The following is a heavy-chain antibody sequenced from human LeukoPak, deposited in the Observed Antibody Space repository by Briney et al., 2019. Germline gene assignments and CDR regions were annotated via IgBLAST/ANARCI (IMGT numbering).Heavy chain of an antibody. CDR3: ARDTSGYYDY. D-gene: IGHD2-15*01. CDR2: IWFDGSNR. CDR1: GLTFSSHW. V-gene: IGHV3-33*08. Sequence: GGSLRLSCAASGLTFSSHWMHWVRQAPGKGLDWVGVIWFDGSNRYYADSVKGRFTISRDNSKNTLYLQVNSVRAEGTAVYYCARDTSGYYDYWGQGALVTVSS. J-gene: IGHJ4*02.